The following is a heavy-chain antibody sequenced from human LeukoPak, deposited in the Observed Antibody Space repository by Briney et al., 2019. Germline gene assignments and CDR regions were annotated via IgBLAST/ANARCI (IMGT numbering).Heavy chain of an antibody. CDR3: ARHGTSASLRPRFDT. Sequence: SETLSLTCTVSGGSISGSTYYWGWIRQPPGGGLEWIGSFYYRGNTYYTPSLESRVTISVDTSKNQFSLRLTSVTAADTAVYYCARHGTSASLRPRFDTWGQGTLVTVSS. V-gene: IGHV4-39*01. D-gene: IGHD1-26*01. J-gene: IGHJ5*02. CDR2: FYYRGNT. CDR1: GGSISGSTYY.